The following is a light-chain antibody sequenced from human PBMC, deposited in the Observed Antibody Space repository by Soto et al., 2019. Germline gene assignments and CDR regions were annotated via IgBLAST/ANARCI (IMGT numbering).Light chain of an antibody. CDR2: EGT. J-gene: IGLJ3*02. V-gene: IGLV2-23*01. Sequence: QSVLTQPASVSGSPGQSITISCTGKSSDFGTYNLVSWYQQYPGKAPKLIIYEGTKRPPGVSDRFSGSESGNTASLTISGLQTEDEADYYCCSHAGSSSWVFGGGTKLPVL. CDR3: CSHAGSSSWV. CDR1: SSDFGTYNL.